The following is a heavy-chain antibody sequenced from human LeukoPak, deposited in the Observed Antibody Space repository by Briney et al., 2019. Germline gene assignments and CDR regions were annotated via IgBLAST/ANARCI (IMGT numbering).Heavy chain of an antibody. V-gene: IGHV3-23*01. CDR2: ISGSGGST. D-gene: IGHD3-16*02. Sequence: PGGSLRLSCAASGFAVSGNYMSWVRQAPGKGLEWVSAISGSGGSTYYADSVKGRFTISRDNSKNTLYLQMNSLRAEDTAVYYCAKSYYDYVWGSYPLEYWGQGTLVTVSS. J-gene: IGHJ4*02. CDR1: GFAVSGNY. CDR3: AKSYYDYVWGSYPLEY.